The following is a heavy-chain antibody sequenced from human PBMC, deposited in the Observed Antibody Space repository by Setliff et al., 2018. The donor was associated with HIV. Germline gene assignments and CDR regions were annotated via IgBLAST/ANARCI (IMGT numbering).Heavy chain of an antibody. CDR1: AYTFTSDA. D-gene: IGHD2-21*01. CDR2: INAGNGNT. CDR3: ARPYSPYFLLMSSDYFDY. Sequence: GASVKVSCNASAYTFTSDAMHWVRQAPGQRLEWMGLINAGNGNTKYSQTFQGRVTITRDTSASTAYMELSSLRSEDTAVYYCARPYSPYFLLMSSDYFDYWGQGTLVTVSS. V-gene: IGHV1-3*01. J-gene: IGHJ4*02.